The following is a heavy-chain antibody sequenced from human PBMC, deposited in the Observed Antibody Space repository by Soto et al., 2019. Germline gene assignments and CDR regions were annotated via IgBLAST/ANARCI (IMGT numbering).Heavy chain of an antibody. CDR1: GNTFTSYD. CDR2: INPNSGNI. J-gene: IGHJ4*02. Sequence: QVQLVQSGAEVKKPGASVKVSCKASGNTFTSYDINWVRQATGHGLEWMGWINPNSGNIGYAQKFQGRVTMTRDTAIRTANMEVSRLRSDDTAVYYLARGRASGSYYLLDYGGQGTLVTAS. V-gene: IGHV1-8*01. D-gene: IGHD3-10*01. CDR3: ARGRASGSYYLLDY.